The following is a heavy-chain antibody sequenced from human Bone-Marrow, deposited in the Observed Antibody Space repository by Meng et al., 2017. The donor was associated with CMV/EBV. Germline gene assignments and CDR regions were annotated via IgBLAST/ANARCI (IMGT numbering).Heavy chain of an antibody. CDR1: GFTFSRYS. CDR3: AKELDY. Sequence: GGSLRLSCAASGFTFSRYSMNWVRQAPGKGLEWVSSISSSRSYIYYADSVKGRFTISRDNAKHTLYLQMNSLRAEDTAVYYCAKELDYWGQGTLVTVS. CDR2: ISSSRSYI. J-gene: IGHJ4*02. V-gene: IGHV3-21*04.